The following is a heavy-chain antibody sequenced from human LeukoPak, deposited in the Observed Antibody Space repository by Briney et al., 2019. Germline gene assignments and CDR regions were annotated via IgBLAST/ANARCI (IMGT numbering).Heavy chain of an antibody. CDR1: GFTFNGYA. Sequence: GGSLRLSCAASGFTFNGYAMHWVRQAPGKGLEWVAVISYDGSNKYYADSVKGRFTISRDNSKNTLYLQMNSLRAEDTAVYYCASKAMIVVSDQDYWGQGTLVTVSS. CDR2: ISYDGSNK. D-gene: IGHD3-22*01. V-gene: IGHV3-30*04. J-gene: IGHJ4*02. CDR3: ASKAMIVVSDQDY.